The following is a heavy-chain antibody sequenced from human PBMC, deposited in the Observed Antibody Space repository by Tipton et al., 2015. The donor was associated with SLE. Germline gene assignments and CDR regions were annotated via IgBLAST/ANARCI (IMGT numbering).Heavy chain of an antibody. CDR3: ARGLGSKFSRWDDAFDL. CDR1: GGSVSNYTYY. D-gene: IGHD1-26*01. V-gene: IGHV4-39*07. J-gene: IGHJ3*01. CDR2: INHSGST. Sequence: LTCSVSGGSVSNYTYYWSWIRQPPGKGLEWIGEINHSGSTNYNPSLKSRVTISVDTSKNQFSLKLSSVTAADTAVYYCARGLGSKFSRWDDAFDLWGQGTVVTVSS.